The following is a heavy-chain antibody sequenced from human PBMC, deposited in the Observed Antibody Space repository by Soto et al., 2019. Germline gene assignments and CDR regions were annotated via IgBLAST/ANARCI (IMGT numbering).Heavy chain of an antibody. CDR3: ASWYPTEGYYYYYGMDV. V-gene: IGHV1-69*06. CDR1: GGTFSSYA. CDR2: IIPIFGTA. J-gene: IGHJ6*02. D-gene: IGHD1-20*01. Sequence: VKVSCKASGGTFSSYAISWVRQAPGQGLEWMGGIIPIFGTANYAQKFQGRVTITADKSTSTAYMELSSLRSEDTAVYYCASWYPTEGYYYYYGMDVWGQGPTVTVSS.